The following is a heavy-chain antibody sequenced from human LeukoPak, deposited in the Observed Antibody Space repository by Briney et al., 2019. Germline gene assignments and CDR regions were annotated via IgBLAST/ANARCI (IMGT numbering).Heavy chain of an antibody. CDR3: AKAAGTRGDY. D-gene: IGHD6-19*01. CDR1: GFTFSRYA. CDR2: LSGSATTA. V-gene: IGHV3-23*01. J-gene: IGHJ4*02. Sequence: PGGPLRLSCAASGFTFSRYAMNWVRQAPGKGLEWVSALSGSATTAFYAASVKGRFTIPRDNTKNTLFLQMNSLRAEDTAVYYCAKAAGTRGDYWGQGTLVTVSS.